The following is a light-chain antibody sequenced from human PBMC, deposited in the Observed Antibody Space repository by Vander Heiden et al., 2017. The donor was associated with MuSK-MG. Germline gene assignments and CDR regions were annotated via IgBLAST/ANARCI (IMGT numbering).Light chain of an antibody. CDR1: SSDVGGYKY. Sequence: QSALTQPASVSGSPGQSITISCTGTSSDVGGYKYVSWYQHHPGRAPKLMIYEVSKRPSGVSNRFSGSKSGNTASLTISGLQAEDEADYYGSSYTSSSTLEFGGGTKLTVL. CDR2: EVS. CDR3: SSYTSSSTLE. J-gene: IGLJ3*02. V-gene: IGLV2-14*01.